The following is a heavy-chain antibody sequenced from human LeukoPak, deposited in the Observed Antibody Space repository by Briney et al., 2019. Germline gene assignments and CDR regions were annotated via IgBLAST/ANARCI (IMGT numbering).Heavy chain of an antibody. J-gene: IGHJ4*02. CDR2: ISSSGSTI. D-gene: IGHD6-19*01. CDR3: ARALAVADYFDY. V-gene: IGHV3-48*03. Sequence: GGSLRLSCAASGFTFDGYDMNWVRQAPGKGLEWVSYISSSGSTIYYADSVKGRFTISSDNAKNSLYLQMNSLGAEDTAVYYCARALAVADYFDYWGQGTLVTVSS. CDR1: GFTFDGYD.